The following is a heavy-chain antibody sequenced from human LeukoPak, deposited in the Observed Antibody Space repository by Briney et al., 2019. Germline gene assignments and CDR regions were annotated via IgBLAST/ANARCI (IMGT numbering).Heavy chain of an antibody. CDR2: ISHNGDIT. CDR1: GFTFSSYG. D-gene: IGHD3-16*01. CDR3: ASGSTDSWGDY. Sequence: GRSLRLSCAASGFTFSSYGMHWVRQAPGKGLEWVAVISHNGDITYYAGSLRGRLTISRDNSKNTVYLQMHSLSAEDTGVYYCASGSTDSWGDYWGQGTLVSVSS. J-gene: IGHJ4*02. V-gene: IGHV3-30*03.